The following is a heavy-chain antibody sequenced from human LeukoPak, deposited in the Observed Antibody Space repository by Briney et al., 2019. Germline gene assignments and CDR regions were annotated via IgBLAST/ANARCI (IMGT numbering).Heavy chain of an antibody. CDR1: GFTVSINY. Sequence: GALRLSCAASGFTVSINYMSWVRQAPGKGLEWVSVIYSGGSTYYADSVKGRFTISRDSSKNTLYLQMNSLRAEDTAVCYCAREPTGSRAFDIWGQGTMVTVSS. CDR3: AREPTGSRAFDI. D-gene: IGHD1-14*01. CDR2: IYSGGST. J-gene: IGHJ3*02. V-gene: IGHV3-66*02.